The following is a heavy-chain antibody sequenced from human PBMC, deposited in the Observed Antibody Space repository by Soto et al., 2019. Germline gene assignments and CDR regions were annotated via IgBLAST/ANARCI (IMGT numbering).Heavy chain of an antibody. CDR1: GGSFSGYY. J-gene: IGHJ4*02. Sequence: PSETLSLTCAVYGGSFSGYYWSWTRQPPGKGLEWIGYIYYSGSTNYNPSLKSRVTISVDTSKNQFSLKLSSVTAADTAVYYCARASSYCSGGSCYGDFDYWGQGTLVTVSS. D-gene: IGHD2-15*01. CDR2: IYYSGST. CDR3: ARASSYCSGGSCYGDFDY. V-gene: IGHV4-59*01.